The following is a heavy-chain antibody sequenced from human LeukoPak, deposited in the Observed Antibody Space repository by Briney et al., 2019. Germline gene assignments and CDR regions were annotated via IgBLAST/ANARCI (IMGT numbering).Heavy chain of an antibody. CDR1: GGSVSSGSYY. CDR3: ARAGDYYDSSGYYYSY. J-gene: IGHJ4*02. Sequence: PSETLSLTCTVFGGSVSSGSYYWSWIRQPPGKGLEWIGYIYYSGSTNYNPSLKSRVTISVDTSKNQFSLKLSSVTAADTAVYYCARAGDYYDSSGYYYSYWGQGTLVTVSS. V-gene: IGHV4-61*01. CDR2: IYYSGST. D-gene: IGHD3-22*01.